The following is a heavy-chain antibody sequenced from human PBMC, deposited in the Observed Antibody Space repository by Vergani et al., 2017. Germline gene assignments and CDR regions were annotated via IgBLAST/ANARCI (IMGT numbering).Heavy chain of an antibody. J-gene: IGHJ4*02. CDR1: EFTFSNYA. V-gene: IGHV3-23*04. D-gene: IGHD3-10*01. CDR3: AKQYFVSGNYLFDY. CDR2: ISGSGVSA. Sequence: EVQLVESGGGLVQPGGSLRLSCGASEFTFSNYAMNWVRQAPGKGLEWVSGISGSGVSAYYTDSVKGRFTISRDNSKNMLFLQMNNLRTEDTAIYYCAKQYFVSGNYLFDYWGQGTLVTVSS.